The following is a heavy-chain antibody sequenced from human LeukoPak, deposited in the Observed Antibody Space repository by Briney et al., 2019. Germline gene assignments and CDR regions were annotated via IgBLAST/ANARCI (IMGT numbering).Heavy chain of an antibody. Sequence: VASVKVSCKASGYTSTDYYIHWLRLAPGQGLEWMGWINPNSGGAIYAQNFQGRVTMTRDTSISTAYMELRSDDTAVYYCARATVRGVEIDYWGQGTLVTVSS. J-gene: IGHJ4*02. CDR3: ARATVRGVEIDY. CDR2: INPNSGGA. D-gene: IGHD3-10*01. CDR1: GYTSTDYY. V-gene: IGHV1-2*02.